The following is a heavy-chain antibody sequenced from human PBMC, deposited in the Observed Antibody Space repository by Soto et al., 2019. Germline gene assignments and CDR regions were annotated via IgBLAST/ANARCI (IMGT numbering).Heavy chain of an antibody. V-gene: IGHV4-59*01. J-gene: IGHJ3*02. Sequence: SETLSLTCIGSGGSISSYSWIWLRQPPGKGLEWIGYIYYSGSTNYNPSLKSRVTISVDTSKNQFSLKLSSVTAADTAVYYCARDRYSLVRFDIWGQGTMVT. CDR2: IYYSGST. CDR1: GGSISSYS. D-gene: IGHD2-15*01. CDR3: ARDRYSLVRFDI.